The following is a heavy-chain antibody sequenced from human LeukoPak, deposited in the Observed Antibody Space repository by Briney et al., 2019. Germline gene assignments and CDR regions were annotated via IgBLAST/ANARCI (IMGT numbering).Heavy chain of an antibody. CDR3: ARRSSKRFNWYFDL. D-gene: IGHD5-24*01. Sequence: GSLRLSCVASGFTFSPYAINWVRQAPGKGLEWVSYISSSNTIYYADSVKGRFTISRDNAKNSLYLQMNSLRAEDTAIYYCARRSSKRFNWYFDLWGRGTLVTVSS. CDR1: GFTFSPYA. CDR2: ISSSNTI. V-gene: IGHV3-48*03. J-gene: IGHJ2*01.